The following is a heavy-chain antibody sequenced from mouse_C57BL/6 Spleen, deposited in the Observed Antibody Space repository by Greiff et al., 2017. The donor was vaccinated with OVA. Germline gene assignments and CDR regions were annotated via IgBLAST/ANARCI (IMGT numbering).Heavy chain of an antibody. Sequence: EVKLMESGEGLVKPGGSLKLSCAASGFTFSSYAMSWVRQTPEKRLEWVAYISSGGDYIYYADTVKGRFTISRDNARNTLYLQMSSLKSEDTAMYYCTRDLTGTAWFAYWGQGTLVTVSA. V-gene: IGHV5-9-1*02. CDR2: ISSGGDYI. J-gene: IGHJ3*01. CDR3: TRDLTGTAWFAY. CDR1: GFTFSSYA. D-gene: IGHD4-1*01.